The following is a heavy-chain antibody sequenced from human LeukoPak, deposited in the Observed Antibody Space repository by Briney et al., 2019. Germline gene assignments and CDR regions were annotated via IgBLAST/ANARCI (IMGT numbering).Heavy chain of an antibody. CDR1: GGSISSYY. CDR2: IYYSGST. D-gene: IGHD5-24*01. Sequence: SETLSLTCTVSGGSISSYYWSWIRQPPGKGLEWIGYIYYSGSTNYNPSLKSRVTISVDTSKNQFSLKLSSVTAADTAVYYCARVEDGYNSSDYWGQGTLVTVSS. V-gene: IGHV4-59*12. J-gene: IGHJ4*02. CDR3: ARVEDGYNSSDY.